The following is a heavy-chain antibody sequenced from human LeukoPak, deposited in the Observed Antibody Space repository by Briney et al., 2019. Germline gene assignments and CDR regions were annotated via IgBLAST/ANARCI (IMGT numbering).Heavy chain of an antibody. J-gene: IGHJ4*02. Sequence: PGGSLRLSCAASGFTFSSYGMHWVRQAPGKGLEWVAFIQYEGTNKYYSDSVKGRFTISRDNSKNTLYLQINSLRAEDTAVYYCAKDPIAAAGGAGPTFDYWGQGTLVTVSS. CDR2: IQYEGTNK. V-gene: IGHV3-30*02. CDR1: GFTFSSYG. D-gene: IGHD6-13*01. CDR3: AKDPIAAAGGAGPTFDY.